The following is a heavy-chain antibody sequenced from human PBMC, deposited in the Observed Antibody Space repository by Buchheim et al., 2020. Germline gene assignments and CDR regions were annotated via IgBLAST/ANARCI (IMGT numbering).Heavy chain of an antibody. J-gene: IGHJ4*02. Sequence: QLQLQESGPGLVKPSETLSLTCTVSGGSISSSSYYWGWIRQPPGKGLEWIGSIYYSGSTYYNPSLKSRVTISVDTSKNQFSLKLSSVTAADTAVYYCARLTIFGVVTQYYFDYWGQGTL. CDR2: IYYSGST. CDR1: GGSISSSSYY. V-gene: IGHV4-39*01. CDR3: ARLTIFGVVTQYYFDY. D-gene: IGHD3-3*01.